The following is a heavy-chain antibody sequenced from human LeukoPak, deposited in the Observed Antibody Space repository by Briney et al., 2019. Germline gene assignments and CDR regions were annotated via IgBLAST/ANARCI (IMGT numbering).Heavy chain of an antibody. J-gene: IGHJ4*02. CDR2: IWYGGSNK. V-gene: IGHV3-33*01. CDR3: ARANPPKQLWLLDY. CDR1: GFTFSSYG. Sequence: PGRSLRLSCAASGFTFSSYGMHWVRQAPGKGLEWVAVIWYGGSNKYYADSVKGRFTISRDNSKNTLYLQMNSLRAEDTAVYYCARANPPKQLWLLDYWGQGTLVTVSS. D-gene: IGHD5-18*01.